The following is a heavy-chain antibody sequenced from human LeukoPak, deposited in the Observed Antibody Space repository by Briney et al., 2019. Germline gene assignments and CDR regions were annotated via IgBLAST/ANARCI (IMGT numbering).Heavy chain of an antibody. V-gene: IGHV4-38-2*02. CDR3: ARVGYYYDSSGPL. CDR1: GYSISSGYY. D-gene: IGHD3-22*01. J-gene: IGHJ4*02. CDR2: IYHSGST. Sequence: PSETLSLTCTVSGYSISSGYYWGWIRQPPGKGLEWIGSIYHSGSTYYNPSLKSRVTISVDTSKNQFSLKLSSVTAADTAVYYCARVGYYYDSSGPLWGQGTLVTVSS.